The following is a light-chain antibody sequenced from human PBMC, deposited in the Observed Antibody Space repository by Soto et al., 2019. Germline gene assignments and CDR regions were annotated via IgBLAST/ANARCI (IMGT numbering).Light chain of an antibody. J-gene: IGLJ1*01. CDR3: ASYTSSSTLI. CDR2: EVN. Sequence: QSVLTQPASLSGSPGQSITISCTGTSSDIGAYDYVSWFQQHPGKAPKLMISEVNNRPSGISDRFSGSKSGNTASLIISAVQAEDEADYFCASYTSSSTLIFGTGTKVTVL. CDR1: SSDIGAYDY. V-gene: IGLV2-14*01.